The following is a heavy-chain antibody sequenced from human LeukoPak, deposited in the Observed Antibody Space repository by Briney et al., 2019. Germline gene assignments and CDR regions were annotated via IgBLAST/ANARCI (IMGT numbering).Heavy chain of an antibody. D-gene: IGHD2-2*01. CDR1: GFTFDHYA. J-gene: IGHJ4*02. V-gene: IGHV3-23*01. CDR2: ISGSGAST. CDR3: ANWLQLPPLDY. Sequence: GGFLRLSCAASGFTFDHYAMSWVRQAPGKGLEWVSTISGSGASTYYADSLRGRFTIMRDNSQNTLYLQMNSLRAEDTAVYYCANWLQLPPLDYWGQGTLVTVSS.